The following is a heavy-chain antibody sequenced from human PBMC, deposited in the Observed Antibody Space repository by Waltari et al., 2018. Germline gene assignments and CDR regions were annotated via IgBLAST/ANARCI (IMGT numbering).Heavy chain of an antibody. CDR3: AREAAGATPFDY. D-gene: IGHD1-26*01. CDR1: GYTFTSSD. Sequence: QVQLVQSGAEVKKPGASVKVSCKASGYTFTSSDINWVRQATGQGLEWMGGMNPNSCNTGYAQKFKGRGTMTRNTSISTAYMELSSLSSEDTAVYYCAREAAGATPFDYWGQGTLVTVSS. V-gene: IGHV1-8*01. CDR2: MNPNSCNT. J-gene: IGHJ4*02.